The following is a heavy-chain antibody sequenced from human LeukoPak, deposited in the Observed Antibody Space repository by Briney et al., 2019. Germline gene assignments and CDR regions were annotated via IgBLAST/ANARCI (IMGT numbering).Heavy chain of an antibody. J-gene: IGHJ4*02. V-gene: IGHV3-7*01. CDR1: GFTFSNYW. Sequence: GGSLRLSCAASGFTFSNYWMSWVRQAPGKGLEWVANIKDFGSEKYYVDSVKGRFTISRDNAKNSLYLQMNSLRAEDTALYYCVRTRVVVTAYFDYWGQGTLVTVSS. CDR2: IKDFGSEK. D-gene: IGHD2-21*02. CDR3: VRTRVVVTAYFDY.